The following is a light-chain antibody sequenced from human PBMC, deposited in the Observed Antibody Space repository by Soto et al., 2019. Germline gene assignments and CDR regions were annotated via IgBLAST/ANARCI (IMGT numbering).Light chain of an antibody. CDR2: SAS. CDR1: QSVSSY. CDR3: QRYGG. J-gene: IGKJ1*01. Sequence: EIVLTQSPATLSLSPGEGATLSCRASQSVSSYLAWYQQKPGLGPRVLVYSASSRATGIPDRFSGSGSGTDFTLTISRLEPEDFAVYYCQRYGGFGQGTKVDIK. V-gene: IGKV3-20*01.